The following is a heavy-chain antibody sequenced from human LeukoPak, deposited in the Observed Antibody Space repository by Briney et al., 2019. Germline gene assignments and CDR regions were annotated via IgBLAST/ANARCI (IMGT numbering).Heavy chain of an antibody. CDR1: GGTFSSYA. CDR3: ARSIAARQGVDY. J-gene: IGHJ4*02. V-gene: IGHV1-69*13. D-gene: IGHD6-6*01. Sequence: GASVKVSCKASGGTFSSYAISWVRQAPGQGLEWMGGIIPIFGTANYAQKFQGRVTITADESTSTAYMELSSLRSEDTAVYYCARSIAARQGVDYWGQGTLVTVSS. CDR2: IIPIFGTA.